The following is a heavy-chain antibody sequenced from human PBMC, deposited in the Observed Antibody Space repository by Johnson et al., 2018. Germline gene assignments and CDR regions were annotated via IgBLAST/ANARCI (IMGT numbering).Heavy chain of an antibody. CDR3: VRGDHWLWWAGEYYYGMDG. CDR1: GFTFSSYS. CDR2: ISGSSSYI. Sequence: VQLVESWGGLVKPGGSLRLSCAASGFTFSSYSMNWVRQAPGKGLEWVSSISGSSSYIYYADSVKGRCTITRDNAKNSLDLQMNSLRAEDTAVYYCVRGDHWLWWAGEYYYGMDGWGQGTTVTVSS. V-gene: IGHV3-21*01. D-gene: IGHD4/OR15-4a*01. J-gene: IGHJ6*02.